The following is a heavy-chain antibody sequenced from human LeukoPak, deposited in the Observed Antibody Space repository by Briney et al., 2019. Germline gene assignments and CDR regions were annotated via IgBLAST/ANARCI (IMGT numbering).Heavy chain of an antibody. J-gene: IGHJ6*02. CDR3: ASQILSYYYYGMDV. V-gene: IGHV3-53*01. CDR2: IYSGGST. Sequence: GGSLRLSCAASGFTVSSNYMSWVRQAPGKGLEWVSVIYSGGSTYYADSVKGRFTISRDNSKNTPYLQMNSLRAEDTAVYYCASQILSYYYYGMDVWGQGTTVTVSS. CDR1: GFTVSSNY.